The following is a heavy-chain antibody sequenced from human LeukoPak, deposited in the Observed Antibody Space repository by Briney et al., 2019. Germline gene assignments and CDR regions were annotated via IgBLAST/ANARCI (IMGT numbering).Heavy chain of an antibody. CDR1: GDSISSSTYY. J-gene: IGHJ1*01. CDR3: ARVRVTATHHFQR. CDR2: ISYSGNT. D-gene: IGHD2-21*02. V-gene: IGHV4-39*01. Sequence: SETLSLTCTVSGDSISSSTYYWGWIRQPPGKGLAWIGTISYSGNTYYIPSLKSRVTISVDASKNRFSLKVTSVTAADTAMYYCARVRVTATHHFQRWGQGTLVTVFS.